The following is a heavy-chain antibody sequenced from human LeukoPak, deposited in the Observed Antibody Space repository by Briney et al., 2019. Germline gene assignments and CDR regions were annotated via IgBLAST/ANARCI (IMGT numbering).Heavy chain of an antibody. CDR2: SDPEDGEI. Sequence: ASVKVSCKVSGDTLNELSMHWVRQAPGKGLEWMGGSDPEDGEITYAQKFQGRVTMTEDTSTDTAYMELSSLRSEDTAVYYCATDREYYYGSGSYFHWGQGTLVTVSS. J-gene: IGHJ4*02. CDR3: ATDREYYYGSGSYFH. CDR1: GDTLNELS. D-gene: IGHD3-10*01. V-gene: IGHV1-24*01.